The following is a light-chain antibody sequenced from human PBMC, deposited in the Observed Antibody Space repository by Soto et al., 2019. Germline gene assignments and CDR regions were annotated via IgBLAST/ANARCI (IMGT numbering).Light chain of an antibody. Sequence: QSVLTQPASVSGSPGQSITISCTGTSSDVGTYNYVSWYQQHSGKAPKLMIYEVSNRPSGVSNRFSGSKSGNTASLTISGLQAEDEADYYCSSYTTSRAYVFGIGTKVTV. V-gene: IGLV2-14*01. CDR1: SSDVGTYNY. CDR2: EVS. CDR3: SSYTTSRAYV. J-gene: IGLJ1*01.